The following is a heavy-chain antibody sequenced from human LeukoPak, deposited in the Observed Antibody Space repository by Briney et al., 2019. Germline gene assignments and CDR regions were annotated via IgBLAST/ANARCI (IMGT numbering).Heavy chain of an antibody. CDR2: ISGSGGST. V-gene: IGHV3-23*01. CDR1: GFTFSSYA. D-gene: IGHD6-13*01. CDR3: AKVSHRYSSSWYFDY. Sequence: PGGSLRLSCAVSGFTFSSYAMSWVRQAPGKGLEWVSAISGSGGSTYYADSVKGRFTISRDNSKNTLYLQMNSLRAEDTAVYYCAKVSHRYSSSWYFDYWGQGTLVTVSS. J-gene: IGHJ4*02.